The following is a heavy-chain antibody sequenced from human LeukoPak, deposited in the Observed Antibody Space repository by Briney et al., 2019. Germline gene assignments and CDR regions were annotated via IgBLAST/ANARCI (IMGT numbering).Heavy chain of an antibody. V-gene: IGHV3-11*04. D-gene: IGHD6-13*01. CDR1: GFSFGDYY. CDR3: ARDFQYSSSRPLDP. J-gene: IGHJ5*02. Sequence: TGGSLRLSCSASGFSFGDYYMSWIRQAPGKGLEWLSYISTSGDTIYYADSVKGRFTISRDNARNSLYLQMNNLRAEDTAMYYCARDFQYSSSRPLDPWGQGTLVSVSS. CDR2: ISTSGDTI.